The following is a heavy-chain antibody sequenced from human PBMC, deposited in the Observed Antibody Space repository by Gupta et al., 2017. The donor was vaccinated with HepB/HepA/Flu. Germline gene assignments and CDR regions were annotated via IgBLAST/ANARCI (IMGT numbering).Heavy chain of an antibody. Sequence: EVQLVESGGGLVQPGGSLRLSCAASGFTFSSYWMSWVRQAPGKGLEWVANIKQDGSEKYYVDSVKGRFTISRDNAKNSLYLQMNSLRAEDTAVYYCARDGSSSAYYYYYYMDVWGKGTTVTVSS. CDR1: GFTFSSYW. D-gene: IGHD6-6*01. J-gene: IGHJ6*03. V-gene: IGHV3-7*01. CDR2: IKQDGSEK. CDR3: ARDGSSSAYYYYYYMDV.